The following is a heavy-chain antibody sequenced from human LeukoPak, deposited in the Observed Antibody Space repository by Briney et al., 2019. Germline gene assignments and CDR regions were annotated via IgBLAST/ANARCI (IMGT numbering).Heavy chain of an antibody. CDR2: IYTSGST. Sequence: SETLSLTCTVSGGSISSYYWSWIRQPAGKGLEWIGRIYTSGSTNYNPSLKSRVTISVDTSKNQFSLKLSSMTAADTAVYYCARSGYYYYYYYMDVWGKGTTVTVSS. CDR1: GGSISSYY. D-gene: IGHD3-22*01. CDR3: ARSGYYYYYYYMDV. J-gene: IGHJ6*03. V-gene: IGHV4-4*07.